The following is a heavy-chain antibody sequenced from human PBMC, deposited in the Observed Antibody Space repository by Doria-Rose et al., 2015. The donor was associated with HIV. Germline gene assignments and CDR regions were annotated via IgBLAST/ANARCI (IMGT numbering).Heavy chain of an antibody. CDR1: GFTFSSHR. Sequence: VQLVESGGGLVRPGGFLRLSCATSGFTFSSHRINWVRQAPGTGLEWVSSISSTSAYINYADSVRGRFTISRDNARNSLYLQMDSLRAEDTAIYYCATGVTLDYWGQGTLVTVSS. CDR3: ATGVTLDY. J-gene: IGHJ4*02. CDR2: ISSTSAYI. D-gene: IGHD3-10*01. V-gene: IGHV3-21*01.